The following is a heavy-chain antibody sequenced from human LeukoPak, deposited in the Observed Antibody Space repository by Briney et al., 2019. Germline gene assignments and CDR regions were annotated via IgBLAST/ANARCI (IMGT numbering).Heavy chain of an antibody. D-gene: IGHD3-3*01. J-gene: IGHJ4*02. CDR2: INPNSGGT. CDR3: ARGDDFWSGYLYYFDY. V-gene: IGHV1-2*02. Sequence: ASVKVSCKASGYTFTGYYMHWVRQAPGQGLEWMGWINPNSGGTNYAQKFQGRVTMTRDTSISTAYMELSRLRSDDTAVYYCARGDDFWSGYLYYFDYWGQGTLVTVSS. CDR1: GYTFTGYY.